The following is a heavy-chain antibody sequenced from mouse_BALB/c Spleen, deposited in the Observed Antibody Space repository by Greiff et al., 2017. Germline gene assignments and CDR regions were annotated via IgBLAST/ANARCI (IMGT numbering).Heavy chain of an antibody. CDR2: ISYSGST. J-gene: IGHJ3*01. Sequence: EVQLVESGPGLVKPSQSLSLTCTVTGYSITSDYAWNWIRQFPGNKLEWMGYISYSGSTSYNPSLKSRISITRDPSKNQFFLQLNSVTTEDTATYYCARDYGSSYAWFAYWGQGTLVTVSA. D-gene: IGHD1-1*01. CDR3: ARDYGSSYAWFAY. V-gene: IGHV3-2*02. CDR1: GYSITSDYA.